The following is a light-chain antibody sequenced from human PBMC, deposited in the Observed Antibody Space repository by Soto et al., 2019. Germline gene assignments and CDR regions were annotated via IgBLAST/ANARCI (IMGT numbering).Light chain of an antibody. Sequence: QSVLTQPPSASGTPGQRVTISCSGSGSNIGNNYVFWYQLLPGTAPKLLIYMDSQRPSGVPDRFSGSTSGTSASLAISGLRSEDEADYDCAAWDDSLSGDVLFGGGTKLTVL. CDR3: AAWDDSLSGDVL. J-gene: IGLJ2*01. CDR2: MDS. CDR1: GSNIGNNY. V-gene: IGLV1-47*01.